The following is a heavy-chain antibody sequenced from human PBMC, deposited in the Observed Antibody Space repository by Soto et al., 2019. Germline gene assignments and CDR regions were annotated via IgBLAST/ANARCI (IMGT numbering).Heavy chain of an antibody. CDR2: VSGSGGST. V-gene: IGHV3-23*01. Sequence: PGGSLRLSCAASGFTFSSYAMSWVRQAPGKGLEWVSAVSGSGGSTFYAGSVKGRFTISRDNSKSTLSLQMNSLRAEDTAVYYCAKGASYYYDSSGYYAYWGQGTLVTVSS. J-gene: IGHJ4*02. CDR3: AKGASYYYDSSGYYAY. D-gene: IGHD3-22*01. CDR1: GFTFSSYA.